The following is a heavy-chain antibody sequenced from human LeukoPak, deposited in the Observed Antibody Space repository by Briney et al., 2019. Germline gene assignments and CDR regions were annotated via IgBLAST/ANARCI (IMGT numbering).Heavy chain of an antibody. V-gene: IGHV3-21*06. D-gene: IGHD3-22*01. CDR2: ISSSSGYI. CDR1: GFTFSSYS. Sequence: GGSLRLSCAASGFTFSSYSMNWVRQAPGKGLEWVSSISSSSGYIYYADSVKGRFTISRDNAKNSLYLQMNSLRAEDTAVYYCARGTLPDYFDSLDDAFDIRGQGTMVTVSS. CDR3: ARGTLPDYFDSLDDAFDI. J-gene: IGHJ3*02.